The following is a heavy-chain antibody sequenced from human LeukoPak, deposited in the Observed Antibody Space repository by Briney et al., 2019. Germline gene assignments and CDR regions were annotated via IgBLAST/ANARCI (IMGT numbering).Heavy chain of an antibody. V-gene: IGHV3-23*01. CDR1: GFTFSSYA. D-gene: IGHD7-27*01. J-gene: IGHJ3*02. CDR2: ISDSGGST. Sequence: PGGSLRLSCAASGFTFSSYAMSWVRQAPGKGLEWVSGISDSGGSTYYADSVKGRFTISRDNSKNTLYLQMNSLRAEDTAVYYCATNWGSGLANEAFDIWGQGTMVTVSS. CDR3: ATNWGSGLANEAFDI.